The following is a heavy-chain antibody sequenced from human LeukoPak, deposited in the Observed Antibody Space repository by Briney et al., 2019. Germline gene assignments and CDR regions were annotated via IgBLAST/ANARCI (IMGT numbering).Heavy chain of an antibody. Sequence: SETLSLTCTVSGGSISSYYWSWIRQPAGKGLEWIGSIYYSGSTYYNPSLKSRVTISVDTSKNQFSLKLSSVTAADTAVYYCAITRVGWYFDLWGRGTLVTVSS. V-gene: IGHV4-4*07. CDR1: GGSISSYY. CDR3: AITRVGWYFDL. D-gene: IGHD2-2*01. J-gene: IGHJ2*01. CDR2: IYYSGST.